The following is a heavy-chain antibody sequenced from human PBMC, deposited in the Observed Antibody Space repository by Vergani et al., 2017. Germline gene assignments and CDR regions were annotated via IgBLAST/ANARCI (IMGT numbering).Heavy chain of an antibody. Sequence: QVQLVQSGAEVKKPGASVKVSCKASGYTFTSYGISWVRQAPGQGLEWMGWISAYNGNTNYAQKLQGRVTMTTDTSTSTAYIELRSLSSDDTAVYYWARDQATVADYDFWSGLGYYYYYYGMDVWGQGTTVTVSS. CDR3: ARDQATVADYDFWSGLGYYYYYYGMDV. CDR2: ISAYNGNT. D-gene: IGHD3-3*01. J-gene: IGHJ6*02. V-gene: IGHV1-18*01. CDR1: GYTFTSYG.